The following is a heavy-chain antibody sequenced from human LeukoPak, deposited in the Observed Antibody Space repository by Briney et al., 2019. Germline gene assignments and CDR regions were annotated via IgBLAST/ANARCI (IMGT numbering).Heavy chain of an antibody. V-gene: IGHV5-10-1*01. D-gene: IGHD2-2*01. CDR1: GSRFTSYW. CDR3: ARVSSWYGMDV. Sequence: GASLKISCKGSGSRFTSYWISWVRRMPGKGLEWMGRIDPSDSYTNYSPSFQGHVTISADKSISTAYLQWSSLKASDTAMYYCARVSSWYGMDVWGKGTTVTVSS. J-gene: IGHJ6*04. CDR2: IDPSDSYT.